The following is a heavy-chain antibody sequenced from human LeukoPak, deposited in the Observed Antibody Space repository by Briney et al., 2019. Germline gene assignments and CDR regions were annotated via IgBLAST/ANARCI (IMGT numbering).Heavy chain of an antibody. CDR2: IYHSGST. CDR1: GDSISSGGYT. Sequence: SETLSLTCAVSGDSISSGGYTWSWIRQPPGEGLEWIGYIYHSGSTHYNPSLKSRVTMSVDRSKNQFSLNLTSVTAADTAVYYCARGGAIRGNYYYGMDVWGQGTTVTVSS. D-gene: IGHD2-2*02. J-gene: IGHJ6*02. V-gene: IGHV4-30-2*01. CDR3: ARGGAIRGNYYYGMDV.